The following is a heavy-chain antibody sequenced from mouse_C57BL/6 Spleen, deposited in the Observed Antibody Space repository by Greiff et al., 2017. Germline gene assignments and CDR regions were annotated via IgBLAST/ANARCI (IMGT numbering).Heavy chain of an antibody. D-gene: IGHD1-1*01. CDR1: GYTFTDYN. CDR2: INPGSGGT. V-gene: IGHV1-83*01. J-gene: IGHJ2*01. CDR3: ARDTTVVAGGYFDY. Sequence: VQLQESGPELVKPGASVKIPCKASGYTFTDYNMAWVKQSHGKSLEWIGVINPGSGGTNYNEKFKGKATLTADKSSSTAYMQLSSLTSEDSAVYFCARDTTVVAGGYFDYWGQGTTLTVSS.